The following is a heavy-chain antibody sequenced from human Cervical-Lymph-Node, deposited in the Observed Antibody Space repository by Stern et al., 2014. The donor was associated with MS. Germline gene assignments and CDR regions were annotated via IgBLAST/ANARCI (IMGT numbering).Heavy chain of an antibody. D-gene: IGHD5-24*01. CDR3: ARVQGYTYFDY. CDR2: IYSVGST. J-gene: IGHJ4*02. CDR1: GFTFSTHY. V-gene: IGHV3-53*01. Sequence: EVQLVESGGGLIQPGGSLRLSCPASGFTFSTHYMSWVRQAPGKGLEWVSTIYSVGSTYYAESVKGRFTISRDNSKNTLFLQMNSLRAEDTAVYCCARVQGYTYFDYWGQGTLVTVSS.